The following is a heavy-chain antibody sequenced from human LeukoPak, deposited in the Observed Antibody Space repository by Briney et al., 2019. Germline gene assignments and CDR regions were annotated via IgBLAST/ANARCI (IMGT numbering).Heavy chain of an antibody. CDR2: IYSGGST. V-gene: IGHV3-53*01. CDR3: ARDRVAAAGSYYYYGMDV. D-gene: IGHD6-13*01. J-gene: IGHJ6*02. Sequence: PGGSLRLSCAASGFTVSSNYMSWVRQAPGKGLEWVSVIYSGGSTYYADSVKGRFTISRDNSKNTLYLQMNSLRAGDTAVYYCARDRVAAAGSYYYYGMDVWGQGTTVTVSS. CDR1: GFTVSSNY.